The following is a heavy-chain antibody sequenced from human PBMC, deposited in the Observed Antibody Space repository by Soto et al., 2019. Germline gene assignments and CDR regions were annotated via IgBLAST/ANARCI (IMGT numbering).Heavy chain of an antibody. J-gene: IGHJ6*03. V-gene: IGHV4-34*01. Sequence: SETLSLTCAVYGGSFSGYYWSWIRQPPGKGLEWIGEINHSGSTNYNPSLKSRVTISVDTSKNQFSLKLSSVTAADTAVYYCARIKIVGILTYYMDVWGKGTTVTVSS. CDR2: INHSGST. D-gene: IGHD3-3*01. CDR3: ARIKIVGILTYYMDV. CDR1: GGSFSGYY.